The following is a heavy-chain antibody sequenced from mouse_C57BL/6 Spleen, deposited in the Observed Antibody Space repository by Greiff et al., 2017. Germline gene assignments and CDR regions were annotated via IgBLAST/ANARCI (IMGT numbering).Heavy chain of an antibody. CDR2: FDPEDGET. J-gene: IGHJ3*01. Sequence: VQLQQSGAELVKPGASVKLSCTASGFNIKDYYMHWVKQRPEQGLEWIGRFDPEDGETKYAPKFQGKATLTADTSSNTAYLQLSSLTSEDTAVYYCARKGTLDWSWFAYWGQGTLVTVSA. D-gene: IGHD3-3*01. CDR1: GFNIKDYY. V-gene: IGHV14-2*01. CDR3: ARKGTLDWSWFAY.